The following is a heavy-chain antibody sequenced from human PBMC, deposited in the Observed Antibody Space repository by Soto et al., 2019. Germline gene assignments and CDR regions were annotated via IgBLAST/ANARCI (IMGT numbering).Heavy chain of an antibody. CDR3: ARVPGYNWNRGDYFDY. CDR2: IIPIFGTA. J-gene: IGHJ4*02. D-gene: IGHD1-20*01. CDR1: GGTFSSYA. V-gene: IGHV1-69*06. Sequence: QVQLVQSGAEVKKPGSSVKVSCKASGGTFSSYAISWVRQAPGQGLEWMGGIIPIFGTANYAQKFQGRVTITADKSTSTAYMELSSLRSEDTTVYYCARVPGYNWNRGDYFDYRGQGTLVTVSS.